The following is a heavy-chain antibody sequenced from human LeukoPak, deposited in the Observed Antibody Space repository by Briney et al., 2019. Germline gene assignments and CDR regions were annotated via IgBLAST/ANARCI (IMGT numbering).Heavy chain of an antibody. J-gene: IGHJ3*02. Sequence: TSETLSLTCAVYGGSFSGYSWSWIRQPPGKGLEWIGYIYYSGSTYYNPSLKSRATISVDTSKNQFSLKLSSVTAADTAVYYCARDGRYYYAFDIWGQGTMVTVSS. CDR2: IYYSGST. V-gene: IGHV4-30-4*07. CDR3: ARDGRYYYAFDI. CDR1: GGSFSGYS. D-gene: IGHD1-26*01.